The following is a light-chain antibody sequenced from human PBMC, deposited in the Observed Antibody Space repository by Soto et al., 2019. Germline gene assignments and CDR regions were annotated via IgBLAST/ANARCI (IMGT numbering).Light chain of an antibody. J-gene: IGLJ3*02. V-gene: IGLV4-69*01. CDR3: QTWGTGLWV. CDR1: SGHSSDA. CDR2: VNSDGSH. Sequence: QPVLTQSPSASASLGASVKLTCTLSSGHSSDAIVWHQQQPEKGPRYLMKVNSDGSHKKGDEIPDRFSGSSSGAERYLTISRLQSEDEADYYCQTWGTGLWVFGRGTKVTVL.